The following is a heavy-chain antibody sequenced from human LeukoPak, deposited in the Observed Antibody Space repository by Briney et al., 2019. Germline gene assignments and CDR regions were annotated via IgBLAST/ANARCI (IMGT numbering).Heavy chain of an antibody. J-gene: IGHJ4*02. CDR3: ARGQGTVTTH. Sequence: SETLSLTCTVSGGSFSGYYCTWIRQPPGKGLEWIGEINHSGSANYNPSLKSRVTISLDTSKNQFSLKLSSVTAADTAVYYCARGQGTVTTHWGQGTLVTVSS. CDR2: INHSGSA. V-gene: IGHV4-34*01. CDR1: GGSFSGYY. D-gene: IGHD4-11*01.